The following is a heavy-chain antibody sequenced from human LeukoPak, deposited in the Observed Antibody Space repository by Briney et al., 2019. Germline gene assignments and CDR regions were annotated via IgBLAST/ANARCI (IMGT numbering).Heavy chain of an antibody. D-gene: IGHD6-19*01. CDR1: GYTFTDYY. Sequence: ASVKVSCKASGYTFTDYYMHWVRQAPGQGLEWLGWISAYNGNTNYAQKLQGRVTMTTDTSTSTAYMELRSLRSDDTAVYYCARELYSSGWYPGGYYYYGMDVWGQGTTVTVSS. V-gene: IGHV1-18*04. CDR3: ARELYSSGWYPGGYYYYGMDV. CDR2: ISAYNGNT. J-gene: IGHJ6*02.